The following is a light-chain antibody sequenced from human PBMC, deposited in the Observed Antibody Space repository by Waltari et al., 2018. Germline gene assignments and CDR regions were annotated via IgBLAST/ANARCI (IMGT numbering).Light chain of an antibody. Sequence: QSVLTQPPSASGTPGQRVLMSCSGSRSNIGSNTVNWYQHLPGTAPKLLVYIDDQRPSGVPDRFSGSTSGTSASLAISGLQSEDEADYYCASWDDSLNGWVFGGGTKLTVL. CDR1: RSNIGSNT. V-gene: IGLV1-44*01. J-gene: IGLJ3*02. CDR2: IDD. CDR3: ASWDDSLNGWV.